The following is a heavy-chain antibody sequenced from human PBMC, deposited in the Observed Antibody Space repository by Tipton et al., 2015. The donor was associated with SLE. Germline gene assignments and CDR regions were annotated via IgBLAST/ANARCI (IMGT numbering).Heavy chain of an antibody. D-gene: IGHD3-3*01. CDR2: IYTGGSA. CDR3: ASPAVFGVYYMDV. CDR1: GFTVTDNY. Sequence: GSLRLSCAASGFTVTDNYMNWVRQAPDKGLEWLSVIYTGGSAYYADSVKGRFTISRDDSKNMLYLQMNSLRAEDTAVYFCASPAVFGVYYMDVWGKGTTVTVSS. J-gene: IGHJ6*03. V-gene: IGHV3-66*02.